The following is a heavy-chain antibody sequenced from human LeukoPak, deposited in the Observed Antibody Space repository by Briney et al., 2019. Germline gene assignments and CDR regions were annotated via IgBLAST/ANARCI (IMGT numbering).Heavy chain of an antibody. V-gene: IGHV3-21*01. CDR1: GFTFSSYS. CDR2: ISSSSSYI. J-gene: IGHJ4*02. CDR3: ARDSGPEANYYGSGSYS. Sequence: PGGSLRLSCAASGFTFSSYSMNWVRQAPGKGLEWVSSISSSSSYIYYADSVKGRFTISRDNAKNSLYLQMNSLRAGDTAVYYCARDSGPEANYYGSGSYSGGQGTLVTVSS. D-gene: IGHD3-10*01.